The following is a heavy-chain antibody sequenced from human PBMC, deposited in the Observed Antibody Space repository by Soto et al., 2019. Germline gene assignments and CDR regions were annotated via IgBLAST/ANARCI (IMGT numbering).Heavy chain of an antibody. J-gene: IGHJ3*01. V-gene: IGHV3-48*03. CDR2: ISTSGRNI. D-gene: IGHD3-10*01. CDR3: ARELASEFGDAAFDL. Sequence: GGSLRLSCAAVGFIFSDYEMNWVRQAPGKGLEWISYISTSGRNIYYADSVKGRFSIYRDNTEKSLYLQMNSLRDDDTAVYYCARELASEFGDAAFDLWGQGTMVTVSS. CDR1: GFIFSDYE.